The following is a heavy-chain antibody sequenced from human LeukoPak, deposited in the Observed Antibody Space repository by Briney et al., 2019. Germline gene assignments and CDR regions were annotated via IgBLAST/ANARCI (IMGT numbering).Heavy chain of an antibody. CDR3: ARGISDYDILTGYYIRAFDI. CDR2: IYHSGST. Sequence: SETLSLTCAVSGGSISSGGYSWSWLRQPPGKGLEWIGYIYHSGSTYYNPSLKTRVTISVDRSKNQFSLKLSSVTAADTAVYYCARGISDYDILTGYYIRAFDIWGQGTMVTVSS. J-gene: IGHJ3*02. CDR1: GGSISSGGYS. V-gene: IGHV4-30-2*01. D-gene: IGHD3-9*01.